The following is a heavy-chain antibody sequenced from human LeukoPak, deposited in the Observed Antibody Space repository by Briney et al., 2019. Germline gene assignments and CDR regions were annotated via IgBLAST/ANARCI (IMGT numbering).Heavy chain of an antibody. CDR3: ATAYSSAFHI. D-gene: IGHD2-15*01. CDR2: LYSGGNT. J-gene: IGHJ3*02. V-gene: IGHV3-66*01. CDR1: GFTFSIYE. Sequence: QPGGSLRLSCAASGFTFSIYEMNWVRQAPGKGLEWVSLLYSGGNTYYADSVQGRFTISRDDSKNMLYLQMNSLIAEDMAVYYCATAYSSAFHIWGQGTMVTLSS.